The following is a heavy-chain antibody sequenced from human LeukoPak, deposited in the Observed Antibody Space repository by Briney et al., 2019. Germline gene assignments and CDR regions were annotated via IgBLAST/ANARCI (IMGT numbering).Heavy chain of an antibody. V-gene: IGHV4-31*03. CDR1: GGSISSGGYY. J-gene: IGHJ4*02. D-gene: IGHD6-13*01. CDR2: IYYSGST. CDR3: ARATSSSWYLVYFDY. Sequence: SETLSLTCTVSGGSISSGGYYWSWIRQHPGKGLEWIGYIYYSGSTYYNPSLKSRVTISVDTSKNQFSPKLSSVTAADTAVYYCARATSSSWYLVYFDYWGQGTLVTVSS.